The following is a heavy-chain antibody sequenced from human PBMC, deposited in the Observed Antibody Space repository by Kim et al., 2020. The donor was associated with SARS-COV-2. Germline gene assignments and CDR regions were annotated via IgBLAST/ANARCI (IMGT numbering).Heavy chain of an antibody. CDR1: GYTFTSYA. V-gene: IGHV1-3*01. CDR2: INAGNGNT. J-gene: IGHJ3*02. CDR3: ARGGYYDSSGYYYVVAFDI. D-gene: IGHD3-22*01. Sequence: ASVKVSCKASGYTFTSYAMHWVRQAPGQRLEWMGWINAGNGNTKYSQKFQGRVTITRDTSASTAYMELSSLRSEDTAVYYCARGGYYDSSGYYYVVAFDIWGQGTMVTVSS.